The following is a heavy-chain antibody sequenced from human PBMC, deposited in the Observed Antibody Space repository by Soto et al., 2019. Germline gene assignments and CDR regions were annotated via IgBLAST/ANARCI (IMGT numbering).Heavy chain of an antibody. CDR3: ARESPGEGDY. J-gene: IGHJ4*02. CDR2: IYYSGST. D-gene: IGHD7-27*01. Sequence: PSETLSLTCTVSGGSISSYYWSWIRQPPGKGLEWIGYIYYSGSTNYNPSLKSRVTISVDTSKNQFSLKLSSVTAADTAVYYCARESPGEGDYWGQGTLVTVSS. V-gene: IGHV4-59*01. CDR1: GGSISSYY.